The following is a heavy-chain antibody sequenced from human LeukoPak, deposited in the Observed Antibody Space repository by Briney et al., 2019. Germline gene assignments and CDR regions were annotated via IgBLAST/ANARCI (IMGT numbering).Heavy chain of an antibody. CDR2: IYYSGST. Sequence: SETLSLTCTVSGGSISSYYWSWIRQPPGKGLEWIGHIYYSGSTNYNPSLKSRVTISVDTSKNQFSLKLSSVTAADTAVYYCARVNTMVRGVVLDYWGQGNLVTVSS. CDR1: GGSISSYY. CDR3: ARVNTMVRGVVLDY. J-gene: IGHJ4*02. V-gene: IGHV4-59*12. D-gene: IGHD3-10*01.